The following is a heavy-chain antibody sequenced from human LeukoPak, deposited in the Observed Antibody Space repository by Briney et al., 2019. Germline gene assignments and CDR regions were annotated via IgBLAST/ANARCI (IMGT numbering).Heavy chain of an antibody. V-gene: IGHV3-72*01. CDR1: GFIFSDYY. Sequence: PGGSLRLSCAASGFIFSDYYMDWVRQAPGKGLEWLGRSRDKAHSYSTEHATSLKGRFTVSRDESKNSVYLQMNSLKTEDTAVYYCVRVPTHHYTFDIWGPGTVVAVSS. J-gene: IGHJ3*02. CDR3: VRVPTHHYTFDI. D-gene: IGHD3-10*01. CDR2: SRDKAHSYST.